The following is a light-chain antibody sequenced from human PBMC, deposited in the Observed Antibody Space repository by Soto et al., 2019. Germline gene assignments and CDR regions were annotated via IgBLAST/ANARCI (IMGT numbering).Light chain of an antibody. CDR1: SSKIGAGYD. J-gene: IGLJ1*01. CDR2: GNS. V-gene: IGLV1-40*01. CDR3: QSYDSSLSGYV. Sequence: QSVLTQPPSGSGAPGQKVTISCTGSSSKIGAGYDVHWYQQLPGTAPKLLIYGNSNRPSGVPDRFSGSKSGTSASLAITGLQAEDESDYSCQSYDSSLSGYVFVTGTKVT.